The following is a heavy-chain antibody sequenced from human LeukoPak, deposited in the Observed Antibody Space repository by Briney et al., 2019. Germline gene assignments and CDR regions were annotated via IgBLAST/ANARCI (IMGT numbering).Heavy chain of an antibody. V-gene: IGHV3-7*01. CDR2: INPDGSEE. D-gene: IGHD3-16*01. CDR1: RFTFNKYY. J-gene: IGHJ4*02. CDR3: ARTYAYDATGDRGH. Sequence: GGSLRLSCVASRFTFNKYYMSWVRQAPGKGLQWVANINPDGSEEYYVDSVKGRFTISRDNAKNSLYLQMNSLRAEDTAVYYCARTYAYDATGDRGHWGQGTLVTVSS.